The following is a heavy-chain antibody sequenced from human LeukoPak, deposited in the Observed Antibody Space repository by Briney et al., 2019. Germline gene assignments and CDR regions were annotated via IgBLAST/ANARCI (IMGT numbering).Heavy chain of an antibody. D-gene: IGHD3-3*01. J-gene: IGHJ4*02. CDR1: GFTFSSYA. CDR3: ARVEEALPEYFDY. V-gene: IGHV3-23*01. Sequence: PGGSLRLSCAASGFTFSSYAMSWVRQAPGKGLEWVSAISGSGGSTCYADSVKGRFTISRDNSKNTLYLQMNSLRAEDTAVYYCARVEEALPEYFDYWGQGTLVTVSS. CDR2: ISGSGGST.